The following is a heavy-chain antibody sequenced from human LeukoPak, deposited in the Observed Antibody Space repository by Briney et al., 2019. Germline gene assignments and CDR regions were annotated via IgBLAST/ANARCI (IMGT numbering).Heavy chain of an antibody. CDR3: ARGPRNILTGYYLPDY. CDR2: INHSGST. D-gene: IGHD3-9*01. J-gene: IGHJ4*02. CDR1: GGSFSGYY. Sequence: SETLSLTCAVYGGSFSGYYWSWIRQPPGKGLEWIGEINHSGSTNYNPSLKSRVTISVDTSKNQSSLKLSSVTAADTAVYYCARGPRNILTGYYLPDYWGQGTLVTVSS. V-gene: IGHV4-34*01.